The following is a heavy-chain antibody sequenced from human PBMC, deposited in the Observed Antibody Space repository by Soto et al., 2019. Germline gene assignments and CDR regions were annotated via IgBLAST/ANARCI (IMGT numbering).Heavy chain of an antibody. CDR3: AKEYHQWLEPNFDY. CDR1: GFTFTKTW. J-gene: IGHJ4*02. D-gene: IGHD6-19*01. Sequence: PGGSLRLSCAASGFTFTKTWMSWVRQAPGKGLEWVSAISGSGGSTYYADSVKGRFTISRDNSKNTLYLQMNSLRAEDTAVYYCAKEYHQWLEPNFDYWGQGTLVTVSS. CDR2: ISGSGGST. V-gene: IGHV3-23*01.